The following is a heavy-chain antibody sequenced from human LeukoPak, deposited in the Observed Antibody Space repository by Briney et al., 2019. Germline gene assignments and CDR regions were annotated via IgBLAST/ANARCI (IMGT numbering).Heavy chain of an antibody. CDR3: ARVDADASTETTNYFDY. D-gene: IGHD4-17*01. V-gene: IGHV1-46*01. CDR2: INPSGGST. CDR1: GYIFTNYY. Sequence: ASVKVSCKASGYIFTNYYMHWVRQAPGQGLDWMGVINPSGGSTSYAQRVHGRVSMTRDMSTRTVYMELSSLTSEDTAVYYCARVDADASTETTNYFDYWGQGTLVTVSS. J-gene: IGHJ4*02.